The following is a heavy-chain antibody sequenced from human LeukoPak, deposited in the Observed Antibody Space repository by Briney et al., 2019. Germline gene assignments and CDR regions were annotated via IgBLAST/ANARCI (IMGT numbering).Heavy chain of an antibody. CDR2: IYHSGST. CDR1: GYSISSGYY. D-gene: IGHD3-22*01. V-gene: IGHV4-38-2*02. Sequence: PSETLSLTCTVSGYSISSGYYWGWIRQPPGKGLEWIGSIYHSGSTYYNPSLKSRVTISVDTSKNQFSLKLSSVTDADTAVYYCARAGDRTSPLDVWGQGTTVTVSS. CDR3: ARAGDRTSPLDV. J-gene: IGHJ6*02.